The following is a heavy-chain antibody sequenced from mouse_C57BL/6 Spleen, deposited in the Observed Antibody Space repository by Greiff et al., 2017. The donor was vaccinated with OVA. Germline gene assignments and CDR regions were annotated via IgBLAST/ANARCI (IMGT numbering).Heavy chain of an antibody. CDR3: TRNYGSSYGYFDV. Sequence: EVKLMESGEGLVKPGGSLKLSCAASGFTFSSYAMSWVRQTPEKRLEWVAYISSGGDYIYYADTVKGRFTISRDNARNTLYLQMSSLKSEDTAMYYGTRNYGSSYGYFDVWGTGTTATVSS. D-gene: IGHD1-1*01. J-gene: IGHJ1*03. CDR1: GFTFSSYA. CDR2: ISSGGDYI. V-gene: IGHV5-9-1*02.